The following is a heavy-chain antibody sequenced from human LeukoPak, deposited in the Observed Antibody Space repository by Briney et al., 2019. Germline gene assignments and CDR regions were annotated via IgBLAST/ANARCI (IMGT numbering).Heavy chain of an antibody. D-gene: IGHD3-22*01. Sequence: GGSLRLSCAASGFTFSSYAMHWVRQAPGKGLEWVAVISYDGSKKYYADSVKGRFTISRDNSKNTLYLQMNSLRAEDTAVYYCARDLSNYYDSSGPGYWGQGTLVTVSS. CDR3: ARDLSNYYDSSGPGY. CDR1: GFTFSSYA. V-gene: IGHV3-30*04. CDR2: ISYDGSKK. J-gene: IGHJ4*02.